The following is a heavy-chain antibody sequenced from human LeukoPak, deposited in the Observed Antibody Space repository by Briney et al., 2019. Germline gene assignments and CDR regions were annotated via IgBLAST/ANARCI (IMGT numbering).Heavy chain of an antibody. CDR1: GGTFSSYA. D-gene: IGHD3-16*02. Sequence: ASVKVSCKASGGTFSSYAISWVRQAPGQGLEWMGWINPNSGGTNYAQKFQGRVTMTRDTSISTAYMELSRLRSDDTAVYYCASTFGGVIEQFDYWGQGTLVTVSS. CDR3: ASTFGGVIEQFDY. CDR2: INPNSGGT. V-gene: IGHV1-2*02. J-gene: IGHJ4*02.